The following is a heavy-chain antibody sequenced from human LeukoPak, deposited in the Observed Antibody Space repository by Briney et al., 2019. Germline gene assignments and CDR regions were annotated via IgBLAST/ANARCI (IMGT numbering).Heavy chain of an antibody. D-gene: IGHD3-9*01. CDR3: ARGRAEGRYSDWFGSKGVVDY. CDR2: INHSGST. CDR1: GGSFSGYY. V-gene: IGHV4-34*01. J-gene: IGHJ4*02. Sequence: SETLSLTCAVYGGSFSGYYWSWIRQPPGKGLEWIGEINHSGSTNYNPSLKSRVTIPVDTSKNQFSLKSSSVTAADTAVYYCARGRAEGRYSDWFGSKGVVDYWGQGTLVTVSS.